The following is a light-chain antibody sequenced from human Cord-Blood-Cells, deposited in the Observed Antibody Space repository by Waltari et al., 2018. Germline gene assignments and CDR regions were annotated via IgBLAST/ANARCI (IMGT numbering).Light chain of an antibody. CDR3: AAWDDSLSGRV. CDR1: RSNIGRNY. CDR2: RNN. Sequence: QSVLTQPPSASGTSGQRVTIPCSGSRSNIGRNYVYWYQQLPGTAPKLLIYRNNQRPSGVPDRFSGSKSGTSASLAISGLRSEDEADYYCAAWDDSLSGRVFGGGTKLTVL. V-gene: IGLV1-47*01. J-gene: IGLJ3*02.